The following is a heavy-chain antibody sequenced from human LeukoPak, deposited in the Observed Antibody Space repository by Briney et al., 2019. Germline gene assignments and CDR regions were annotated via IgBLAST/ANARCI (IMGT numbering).Heavy chain of an antibody. V-gene: IGHV1-46*01. CDR3: ARDGGGGNKNDAFDI. CDR1: GYTFTSYY. J-gene: IGHJ3*02. Sequence: ASVTLSCNVSGYTFTSYYMHWVRHPPGQGIEWVGIMNPSGSSTSYAKTFQDRVTMTTDTSTKTVYSELSSLMTEATAVYYCARDGGGGNKNDAFDIWGQGTMVTVSS. CDR2: MNPSGSST. D-gene: IGHD4-23*01.